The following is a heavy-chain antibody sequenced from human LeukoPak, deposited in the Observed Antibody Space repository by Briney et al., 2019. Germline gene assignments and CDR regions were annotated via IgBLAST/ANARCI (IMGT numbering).Heavy chain of an antibody. CDR2: IYYSGST. Sequence: SETLSLTCTVSGGSISSYYWSWIRQPPGKGLEWIGYIYYSGSTNYNPSLKSRVTISVDTSKNQFSLKLSSVTAADTAVYYCARYSPSMGVFDHWGQGTLVTVSS. CDR3: ARYSPSMGVFDH. J-gene: IGHJ4*02. V-gene: IGHV4-59*01. D-gene: IGHD2-21*01. CDR1: GGSISSYY.